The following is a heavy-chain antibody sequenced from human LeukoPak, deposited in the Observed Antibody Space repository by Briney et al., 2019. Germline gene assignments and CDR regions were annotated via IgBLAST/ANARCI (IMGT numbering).Heavy chain of an antibody. Sequence: PGRSLRLSCAASGFTFDDYAMHWVRQAPGKGLEWVSGISWNSGSIGYADSVKGRFTISRDNAKNSLYLQMNSLRAEDTAVYYCAKDTESRQLDTISYFDSWGQGTLVTVSS. CDR3: AKDTESRQLDTISYFDS. CDR1: GFTFDDYA. V-gene: IGHV3-9*01. CDR2: ISWNSGSI. J-gene: IGHJ4*02. D-gene: IGHD3-3*01.